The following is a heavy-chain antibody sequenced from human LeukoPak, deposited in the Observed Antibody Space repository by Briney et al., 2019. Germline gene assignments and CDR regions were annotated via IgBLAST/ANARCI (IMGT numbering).Heavy chain of an antibody. CDR2: ISAYNGNT. CDR3: ARDSRIIAAAGNRFDP. Sequence: ASVKVSCKASGYTFTSYGISWVRQAPGQGLEWMGWISAYNGNTNYAQKLQGRVTMTTDTSTSTAYMELRSLRPDDTAVYYRARDSRIIAAAGNRFDPWGQGTLVTVSS. D-gene: IGHD6-13*01. J-gene: IGHJ5*02. V-gene: IGHV1-18*01. CDR1: GYTFTSYG.